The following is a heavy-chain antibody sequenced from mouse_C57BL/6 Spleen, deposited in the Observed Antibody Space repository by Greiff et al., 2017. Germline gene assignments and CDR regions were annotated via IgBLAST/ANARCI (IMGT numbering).Heavy chain of an antibody. CDR2: IWSGGST. D-gene: IGHD2-1*01. Sequence: VQVVESGPGLVQPSPSLSITCTVSGFSLTSYGVHWVRQSPGKGLEWLGVIWSGGSTAYNAAFMSRLSITKDNTTSQVFLKMNSLQADDTAVYYCAKSGNGDYFDYWGQGTTLTVSS. V-gene: IGHV2-5*01. J-gene: IGHJ2*01. CDR1: GFSLTSYG. CDR3: AKSGNGDYFDY.